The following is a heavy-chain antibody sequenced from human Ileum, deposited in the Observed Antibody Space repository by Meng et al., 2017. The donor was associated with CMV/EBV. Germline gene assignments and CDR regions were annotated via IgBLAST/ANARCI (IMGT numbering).Heavy chain of an antibody. CDR3: IWHTTPTCYFDL. J-gene: IGHJ4*03. V-gene: IGHV3-15*01. Sequence: GGSLRLSCSISAFTLSDYYTSWVRQAPGKGLVWVGRLRINTGGGTIEYAAPVKGRFTISRDISNTTLYLQMHRLNSEDTGMYYCIWHTTPTCYFDLWGPGTLVTVSS. D-gene: IGHD2-15*01. CDR2: LRINTGGGTI. CDR1: AFTLSDYY.